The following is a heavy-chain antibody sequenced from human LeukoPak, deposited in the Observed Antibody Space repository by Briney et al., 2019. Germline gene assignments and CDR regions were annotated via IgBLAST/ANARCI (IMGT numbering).Heavy chain of an antibody. CDR2: INHSGST. V-gene: IGHV4-34*01. D-gene: IGHD2-2*01. J-gene: IGHJ4*02. CDR1: GGSFSGYY. Sequence: SETLSLTCAVYGGSFSGYYWSWIRQPPGKGLEWIGEINHSGSTNYNPSLKIRVTISVDTSKNQFSLKLSSVTAADAAVYYCARAYCSSTSCLFDYWGQGTLVTVSS. CDR3: ARAYCSSTSCLFDY.